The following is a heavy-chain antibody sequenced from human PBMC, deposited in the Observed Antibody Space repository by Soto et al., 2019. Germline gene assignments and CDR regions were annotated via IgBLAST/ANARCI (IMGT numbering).Heavy chain of an antibody. J-gene: IGHJ4*02. CDR3: ARCAGNWDFDY. CDR2: IYSSGST. D-gene: IGHD7-27*01. CDR1: GASISTYY. Sequence: SEDPSLTCTVSGASISTYYWSWIRQPPGKGLEWIGYIYSSGSTNYNPSLKSRVTISVDTSKNQFSLKLSSVTAADTAVYYCARCAGNWDFDYWGQGTLVTVSS. V-gene: IGHV4-59*01.